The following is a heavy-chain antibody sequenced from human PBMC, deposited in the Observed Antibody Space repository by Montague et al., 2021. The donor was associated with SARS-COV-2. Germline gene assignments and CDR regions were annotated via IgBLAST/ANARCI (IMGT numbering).Heavy chain of an antibody. Sequence: SETLSLTCAVHGGSFSTYSWNWIRQPPGKGLEWIGEIHRGGSTNYNPSLKSRVTISADTPKNQFSLKLTSVAAADTAVYYCARLGDGVVPSPILGVRPYYSYYYMDVWGKGTTVTVSS. CDR2: IHRGGST. CDR1: GGSFSTYS. CDR3: ARLGDGVVPSPILGVRPYYSYYYMDV. D-gene: IGHD2-2*02. V-gene: IGHV4-34*01. J-gene: IGHJ6*03.